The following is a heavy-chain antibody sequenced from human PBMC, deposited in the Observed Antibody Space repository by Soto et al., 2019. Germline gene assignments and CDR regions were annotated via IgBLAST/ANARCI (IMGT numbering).Heavy chain of an antibody. V-gene: IGHV3-30*18. D-gene: IGHD1-26*01. CDR3: AKDRGLAESGRWSHYYYGMDV. Sequence: GESLKISCAASGFTFSSYGMHWVRQAPGKGLEWVAVISYDGSSKYYGDSVRGRFTISRDNSKNTLFLEMNSLRSEDTAVYYCAKDRGLAESGRWSHYYYGMDVWGQGTTVTVSS. J-gene: IGHJ6*02. CDR2: ISYDGSSK. CDR1: GFTFSSYG.